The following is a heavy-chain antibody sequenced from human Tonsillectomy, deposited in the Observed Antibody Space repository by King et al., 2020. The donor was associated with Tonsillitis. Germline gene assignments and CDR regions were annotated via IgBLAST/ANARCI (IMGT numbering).Heavy chain of an antibody. D-gene: IGHD6-19*01. Sequence: QLVQSGAEVKKPGASVKVSCKASGYTFTGYYMHWVRQAPGQGLEWMGWINPNSGGTNYAQKFQGRVTMTRDTSISTAYMELSRLRSDDTAVYYCERESNPSGWGLGWFDPWGQGTLVTVSS. CDR3: ERESNPSGWGLGWFDP. V-gene: IGHV1-2*02. J-gene: IGHJ5*02. CDR1: GYTFTGYY. CDR2: INPNSGGT.